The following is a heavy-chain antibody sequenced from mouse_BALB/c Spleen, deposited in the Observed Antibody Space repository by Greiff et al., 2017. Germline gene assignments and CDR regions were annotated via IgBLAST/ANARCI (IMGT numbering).Heavy chain of an antibody. CDR3: ARLSPLRAMDY. Sequence: EVQVVESGGGLVQPGGSRKLSCAASGFTFSSFGMHWVRQAPEKGLEWVAYISSGSSTIYYADTVKGRFTISRDNPKNTLFLQMTSLRSEDTAMYYCARLSPLRAMDYWGQGTSVTVSS. V-gene: IGHV5-17*02. CDR1: GFTFSSFG. CDR2: ISSGSSTI. D-gene: IGHD1-1*01. J-gene: IGHJ4*01.